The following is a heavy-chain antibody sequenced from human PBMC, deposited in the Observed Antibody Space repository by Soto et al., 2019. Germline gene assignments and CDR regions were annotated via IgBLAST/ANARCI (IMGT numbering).Heavy chain of an antibody. CDR3: ARVNRQWFGAFDL. J-gene: IGHJ4*02. CDR2: MNPNSGNT. CDR1: GYTFTSYD. V-gene: IGHV1-8*01. Sequence: ASVKVSCKASGYTFTSYDINWVRQATGQGLEWMGWMNPNSGNTGYAQKFQGRVTMTRNTSISTAYMELSSLRSEDTAVYYCARVNRQWFGAFDLWGQGTLVTVSS. D-gene: IGHD3-10*01.